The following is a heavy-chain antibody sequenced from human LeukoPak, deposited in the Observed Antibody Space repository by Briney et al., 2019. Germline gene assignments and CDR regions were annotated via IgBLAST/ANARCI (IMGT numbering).Heavy chain of an antibody. Sequence: GESLQISCAASGFTFSNYGMHWVRQAPGKGLEWVAVISFDGSNKYYADSVKGRFTISRDNSKNTLYLQMNSLRAGDTAVYYCAKSIVGATGDAFDIWGQGTMVTVSS. V-gene: IGHV3-30*18. J-gene: IGHJ3*02. CDR1: GFTFSNYG. D-gene: IGHD1-26*01. CDR3: AKSIVGATGDAFDI. CDR2: ISFDGSNK.